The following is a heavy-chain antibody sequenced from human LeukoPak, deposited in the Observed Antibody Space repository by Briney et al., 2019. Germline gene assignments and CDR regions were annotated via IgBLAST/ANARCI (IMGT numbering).Heavy chain of an antibody. CDR3: ARHFTGPGTYTPYFGMDV. Sequence: PSKTLSLTCTVPGGSIRSYYCSWIRQPPGKGLEWVGYVYYSGSTSYNPSLKSRVTISVDASKNQFSLKLSSVTAADTAVYYCARHFTGPGTYTPYFGMDVWGQGTTVTVSS. V-gene: IGHV4-59*08. D-gene: IGHD3-16*01. CDR1: GGSIRSYY. J-gene: IGHJ6*02. CDR2: VYYSGST.